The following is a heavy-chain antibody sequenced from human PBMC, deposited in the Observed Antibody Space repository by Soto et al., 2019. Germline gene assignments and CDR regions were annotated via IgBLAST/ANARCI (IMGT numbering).Heavy chain of an antibody. Sequence: QVHLVQSGAEVKKPGSSVKVSCKASGGTFSSYIISWVRQAPGQGLEWMGRISPTVGIPNYAQKFQGRVTITADRSTRTDYMELSSVRSEDTAIYYCAPLGSGSYGYWGHGTLVTVSS. V-gene: IGHV1-69*02. CDR3: APLGSGSYGY. J-gene: IGHJ4*01. D-gene: IGHD1-26*01. CDR2: ISPTVGIP. CDR1: GGTFSSYI.